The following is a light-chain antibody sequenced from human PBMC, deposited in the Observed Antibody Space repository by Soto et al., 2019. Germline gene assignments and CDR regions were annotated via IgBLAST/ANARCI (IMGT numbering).Light chain of an antibody. CDR2: RTN. CDR1: NYNMGSNT. Sequence: QSVLMQPPSASGTPGQSFTLSCSGSNYNMGSNTVNWFQQLPGTTPKLLIYRTNQRPSGVPGRFSGSRSGTSASLAISGLQSEDEADYYCAAWDDGLTGYVFGTGTKVTVL. V-gene: IGLV1-44*01. CDR3: AAWDDGLTGYV. J-gene: IGLJ1*01.